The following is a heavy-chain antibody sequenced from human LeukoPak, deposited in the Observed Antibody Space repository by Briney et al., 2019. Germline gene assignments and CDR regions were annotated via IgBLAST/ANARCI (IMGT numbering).Heavy chain of an antibody. CDR3: ARGGYSYGSYFDY. V-gene: IGHV4-4*02. J-gene: IGHJ4*02. D-gene: IGHD5-18*01. CDR1: GGSISSSNW. Sequence: PSETLSLTCAVSGGSISSSNWWSWVRQPPGKGLEWIGEIYHSGSTNYNPSLKSRVTISVGKSKNQFSLKLSSVTAADTAVYYCARGGYSYGSYFDYWGQGTLVTVSS. CDR2: IYHSGST.